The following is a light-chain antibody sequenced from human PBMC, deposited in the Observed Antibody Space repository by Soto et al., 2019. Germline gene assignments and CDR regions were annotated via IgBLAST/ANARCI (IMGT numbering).Light chain of an antibody. V-gene: IGKV1-5*01. CDR2: DAS. Sequence: DIQMTQSPSTLSASVGDRVSITCRPSQSISASLAWYQQKPGKAPKVLTSDASSLESGVPSRFSGSGSGTEFTLTISSLQPDDFATYYCQQYDSFSTFGQGTRLEIK. CDR1: QSISAS. CDR3: QQYDSFST. J-gene: IGKJ2*01.